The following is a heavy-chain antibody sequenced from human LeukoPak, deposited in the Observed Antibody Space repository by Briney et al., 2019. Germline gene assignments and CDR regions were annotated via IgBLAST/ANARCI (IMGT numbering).Heavy chain of an antibody. D-gene: IGHD6-13*01. CDR2: ISGDGEST. Sequence: GGSLRLSCAASGVTLRNYAMTWIRQAPGKGLQWVSVISGDGESTYYADSVRGRFTIPRDNSKNTMYLQMNNLRAEDTAIYYCAKDGLLAATSPYYFDYWGQGTLVTVSS. V-gene: IGHV3-23*01. J-gene: IGHJ4*02. CDR3: AKDGLLAATSPYYFDY. CDR1: GVTLRNYA.